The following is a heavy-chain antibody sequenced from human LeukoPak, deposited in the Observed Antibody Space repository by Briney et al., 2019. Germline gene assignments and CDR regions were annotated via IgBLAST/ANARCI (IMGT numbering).Heavy chain of an antibody. J-gene: IGHJ4*02. Sequence: GASVKVSCRAHGYTFNSYGISWVRQAPGQGLEWIGWINPNSGGTNYAQKFQGRVTMTRDTSISTAYMELSRLRSDDTAVYYCARDGSHDYGDYGIDYWGQGTLVTVSS. CDR1: GYTFNSYG. CDR3: ARDGSHDYGDYGIDY. D-gene: IGHD4-17*01. V-gene: IGHV1-2*02. CDR2: INPNSGGT.